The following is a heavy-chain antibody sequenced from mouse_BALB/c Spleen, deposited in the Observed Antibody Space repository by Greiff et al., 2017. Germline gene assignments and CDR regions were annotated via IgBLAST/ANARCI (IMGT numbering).Heavy chain of an antibody. V-gene: IGHV1-80*01. J-gene: IGHJ4*01. D-gene: IGHD5-1*01. CDR2: IYPGDGDT. CDR1: GYSFTGYN. CDR3: ARSGTGVPEGYAMDY. Sequence: QVQLQQSGPELGKPGASVKISCKASGYSFTGYNMYWVKQRPGQGLEWIGQIYPGDGDTNYNGKFKGKATLTADKSSSTAYMQLSSLTSEDSAVYFYARSGTGVPEGYAMDYWGQGTSVTVSS.